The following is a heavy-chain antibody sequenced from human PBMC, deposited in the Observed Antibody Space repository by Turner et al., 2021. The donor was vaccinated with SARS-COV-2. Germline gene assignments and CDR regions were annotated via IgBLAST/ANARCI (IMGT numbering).Heavy chain of an antibody. V-gene: IGHV4-39*01. CDR2: IYYSGST. Sequence: QLQLQESVPGLVKPSETLSLTCPVSGGSISNSNYYWGWIRQPPGKGPEWIGSIYYSGSTYYNTSLKSRVTISVDTSKNQFSLKLSSVTTADTALYYCSRHASIVRGSPFDPWGQGTLVTVS. D-gene: IGHD3-10*02. CDR1: GGSISNSNYY. CDR3: SRHASIVRGSPFDP. J-gene: IGHJ5*02.